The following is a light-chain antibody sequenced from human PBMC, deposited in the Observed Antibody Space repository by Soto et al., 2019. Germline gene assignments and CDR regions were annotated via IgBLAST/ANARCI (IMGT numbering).Light chain of an antibody. CDR1: QSVSSSY. CDR2: GAS. J-gene: IGKJ3*01. V-gene: IGKV3-20*01. CDR3: QQYDRSLFT. Sequence: EIVLTQSPGTLSLSAGERATLSCRASQSVSSSYLAWYQQKPGQAPRLLIYGASSRAIGIPDRFSGSGSGTDFTLTISRLDPEDFAVYYCQQYDRSLFTLGPGTKVDIK.